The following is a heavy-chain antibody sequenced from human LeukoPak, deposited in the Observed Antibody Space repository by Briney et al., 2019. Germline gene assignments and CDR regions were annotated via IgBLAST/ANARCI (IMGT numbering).Heavy chain of an antibody. CDR2: ISGSGGST. D-gene: IGHD6-13*01. CDR1: GFTFSRYW. CDR3: AKPAGYSSSLNTKQFDY. V-gene: IGHV3-23*01. Sequence: PGGSLRLTCAASGFTFSRYWMSWVRQAPGKGLEWVSAISGSGGSTYYADSVKGRFTISRDNSKNTLYLQMNSLRAEDTAVYYCAKPAGYSSSLNTKQFDYWGQGTLVTVSS. J-gene: IGHJ4*02.